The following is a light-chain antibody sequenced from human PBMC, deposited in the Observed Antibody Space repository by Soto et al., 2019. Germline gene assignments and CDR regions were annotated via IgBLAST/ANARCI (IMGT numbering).Light chain of an antibody. CDR1: QSVSSSY. CDR2: GAS. Sequence: EIVLTQSPGTLSLSPGERATLSCRASQSVSSSYLAWYQQKPGQAPRLLIYGASSRATGIPDRFSGSGSGTEFTLTISRLEPEDFAVYYCQQYGSSAITFGQGTRLEMK. CDR3: QQYGSSAIT. J-gene: IGKJ5*01. V-gene: IGKV3-20*01.